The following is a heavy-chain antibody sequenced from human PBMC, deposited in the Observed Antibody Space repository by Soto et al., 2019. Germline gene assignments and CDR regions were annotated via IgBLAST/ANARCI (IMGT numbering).Heavy chain of an antibody. J-gene: IGHJ4*02. CDR2: IYYTGST. Sequence: QVQLQESGPGLVKPSQTLSLTCSVSGASISSGNYYWSWIRQHPGKGLEWIGYIYYTGSTYYNPSLRSRITISEAMSKNHCSLRLSSVTAADTAVYYCARGREEAGGPFDYWGQGTLVTVSS. D-gene: IGHD3-10*01. CDR1: GASISSGNYY. CDR3: ARGREEAGGPFDY. V-gene: IGHV4-31*03.